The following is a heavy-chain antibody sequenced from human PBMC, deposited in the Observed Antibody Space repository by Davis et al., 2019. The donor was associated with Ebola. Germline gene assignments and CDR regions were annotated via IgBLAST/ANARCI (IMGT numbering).Heavy chain of an antibody. CDR3: ARFPVINYYYYGMDV. V-gene: IGHV4-30-2*01. CDR2: IFHGGNT. J-gene: IGHJ6*04. D-gene: IGHD3-10*01. Sequence: MPSETLSLTCTVSGGSVSSSDNTWSWIRQPPGKGLEWIGYIFHGGNTYYNPSLKSRVTISADRSKNQFSLKLSSVTAADTAVYYCARFPVINYYYYGMDVWGKGTTVTVSS. CDR1: GGSVSSSDNT.